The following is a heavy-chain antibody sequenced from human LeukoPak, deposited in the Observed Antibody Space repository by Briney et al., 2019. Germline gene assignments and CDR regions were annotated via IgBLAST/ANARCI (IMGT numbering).Heavy chain of an antibody. CDR1: GDSVNDYY. J-gene: IGHJ4*02. CDR2: IYYSGST. CDR3: ARAVRTATRAKEFDY. D-gene: IGHD5-18*01. Sequence: SETLSLTCTVSGDSVNDYYWSWIRQSPGKGLEWIGYIYYSGSTNYNPSLKSRVTISVDTSKNQFSLKLSSVTAADTAVYYCARAVRTATRAKEFDYWGQGTLVTVSS. V-gene: IGHV4-59*02.